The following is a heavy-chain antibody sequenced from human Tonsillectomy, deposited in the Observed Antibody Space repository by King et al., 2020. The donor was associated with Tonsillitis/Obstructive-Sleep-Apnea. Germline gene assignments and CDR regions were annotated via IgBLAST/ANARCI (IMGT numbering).Heavy chain of an antibody. CDR2: ISSSSSTI. V-gene: IGHV3-48*02. J-gene: IGHJ5*02. D-gene: IGHD3-3*01. CDR1: GFTFSSYS. Sequence: VQLVESGGGLVQPGGSLRLSCAASGFTFSSYSMNWVRQAPGKGLEWVSYISSSSSTIYYADSVKGRFTISRDNAKNSLYLQMNSLRDEDTAVYYCARDLRFWSGYRLEDWFDPWGQGTLDTVSS. CDR3: ARDLRFWSGYRLEDWFDP.